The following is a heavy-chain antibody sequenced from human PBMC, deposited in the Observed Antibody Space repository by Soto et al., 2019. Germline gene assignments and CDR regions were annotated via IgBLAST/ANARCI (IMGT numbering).Heavy chain of an antibody. V-gene: IGHV1-3*01. CDR1: GYTFTSYA. CDR2: INAGNGNT. Sequence: QVQLVQSGAEVKKPGASVKVSCKASGYTFTSYAMHWVRQAPGQRLEWMGWINAGNGNTKYSQKFQGRVTITRDTSASTAYMELSSLRSEDTAVYYCARDWEQGPGGGDYWGQGTLVTGSS. J-gene: IGHJ4*02. D-gene: IGHD1-26*01. CDR3: ARDWEQGPGGGDY.